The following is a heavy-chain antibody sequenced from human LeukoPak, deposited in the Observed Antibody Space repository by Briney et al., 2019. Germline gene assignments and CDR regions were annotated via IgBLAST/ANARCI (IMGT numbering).Heavy chain of an antibody. J-gene: IGHJ4*02. Sequence: GGSLRLSCAASGFTFSTYAMNWVRQAPGKGLEWVSAFSGSGGRAYYADSVKGRFTISRDNSKNTLYLQMNSLRAEDTAVYCCAREAYGDLYFDYWGQGTLVTVSS. CDR2: FSGSGGRA. CDR1: GFTFSTYA. V-gene: IGHV3-23*01. D-gene: IGHD4-17*01. CDR3: AREAYGDLYFDY.